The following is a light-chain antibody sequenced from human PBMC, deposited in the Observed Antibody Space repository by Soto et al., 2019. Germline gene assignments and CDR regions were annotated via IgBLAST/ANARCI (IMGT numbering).Light chain of an antibody. V-gene: IGKV3-20*01. CDR3: QQYTGSPWT. Sequence: EIVLTQSPATLSLSPGERATLSCRASQSVSSSFLAWYQQKPGQAPRLLIYGVSSRATGIPDRFSGSGSGTDFTLTISRLEPEDFAVYYCQQYTGSPWTFGQGTKVDIK. J-gene: IGKJ1*01. CDR1: QSVSSSF. CDR2: GVS.